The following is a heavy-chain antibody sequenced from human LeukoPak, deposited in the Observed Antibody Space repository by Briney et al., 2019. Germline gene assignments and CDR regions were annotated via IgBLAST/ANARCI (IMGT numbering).Heavy chain of an antibody. D-gene: IGHD6-13*01. V-gene: IGHV5-51*01. Sequence: GESLKISCEASGYNFSNYWINWVRQKPGKGLEWMGIIYPGDSDTRYVPSFQGHVTISADRSANTAYLQWSRLEASDTAKYFCARKANGMAAPFDSWAQGTLVTVSS. CDR3: ARKANGMAAPFDS. J-gene: IGHJ4*02. CDR1: GYNFSNYW. CDR2: IYPGDSDT.